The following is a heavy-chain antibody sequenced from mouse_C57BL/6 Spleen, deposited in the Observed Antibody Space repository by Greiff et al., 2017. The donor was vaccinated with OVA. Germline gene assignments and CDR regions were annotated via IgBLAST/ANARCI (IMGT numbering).Heavy chain of an antibody. V-gene: IGHV1-81*01. D-gene: IGHD2-10*02. CDR3: ARGEGYGNERAMDY. CDR2: IYPRSGNI. J-gene: IGHJ4*01. CDR1: GYTFTSYG. Sequence: QVQLKQSGAELARPGASVKLSCKASGYTFTSYGISWVQQRTGQGLEWIGEIYPRSGNIYYTETFTGQATLTADKSSSTAYMELRSLTSEDSAVYCGARGEGYGNERAMDYWGQGTSVTVSS.